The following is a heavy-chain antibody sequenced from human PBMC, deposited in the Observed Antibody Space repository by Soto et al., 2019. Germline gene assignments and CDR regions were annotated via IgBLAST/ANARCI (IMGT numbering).Heavy chain of an antibody. CDR3: ARDQRLLYSGCWFCLDF. J-gene: IGHJ4*02. CDR1: GGTFSSYA. CDR2: IIPILGIA. D-gene: IGHD6-13*01. Sequence: QVQLVQSGAEVKKPGSSVKVSCKASGGTFSSYAISWVRQAPGQGLEWMGRIIPILGIANYAQKFRGRVTITAVKSTSTAYMELSSLRSEDTAVYYCARDQRLLYSGCWFCLDFWGQGTLVTVSS. V-gene: IGHV1-69*09.